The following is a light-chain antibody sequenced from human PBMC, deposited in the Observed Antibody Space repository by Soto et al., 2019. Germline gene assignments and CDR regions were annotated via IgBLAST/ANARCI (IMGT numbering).Light chain of an antibody. V-gene: IGKV3-20*01. CDR1: QTVSTSY. Sequence: EIVLTQSPGTLSLSPGERATLSCRASQTVSTSYLVWYQQKPGQAPRLLIYGAFNRATGIPDRFSGSGSGTDFTLTISGLEPEDFAMYYCQHYDSSSPKWTFGQGTKVEIK. CDR3: QHYDSSSPKWT. CDR2: GAF. J-gene: IGKJ1*01.